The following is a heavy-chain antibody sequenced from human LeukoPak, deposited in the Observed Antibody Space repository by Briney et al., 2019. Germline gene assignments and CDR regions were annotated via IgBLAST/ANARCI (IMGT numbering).Heavy chain of an antibody. CDR3: ARDLVSVTKGFDI. CDR2: ISHIGRT. CDR1: GDSFSRHY. J-gene: IGHJ3*02. V-gene: IGHV4-59*11. Sequence: SETLSLTCAVSGDSFSRHYWTWIRQPPGTGLEWIGYISHIGRTNYNPSLKSRVTISIDTSKNQFSLKLRSVTAADTAVYYCARDLVSVTKGFDIWGQGTMVSVSS. D-gene: IGHD4-17*01.